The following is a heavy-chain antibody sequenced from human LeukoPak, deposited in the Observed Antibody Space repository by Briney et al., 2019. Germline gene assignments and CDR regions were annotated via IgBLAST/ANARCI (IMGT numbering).Heavy chain of an antibody. Sequence: GGSLRLSCAASGFTFSSYAMSWVRQAPGKGLEWVSAISGSGGSTYYADSVKGRFTISRDNSKNTLYLQMNSLRAEDTAVYYCAKDSGWIDCSGGSCYSGGQGTLVTVSS. J-gene: IGHJ5*01. V-gene: IGHV3-23*01. D-gene: IGHD2-15*01. CDR3: AKDSGWIDCSGGSCYS. CDR2: ISGSGGST. CDR1: GFTFSSYA.